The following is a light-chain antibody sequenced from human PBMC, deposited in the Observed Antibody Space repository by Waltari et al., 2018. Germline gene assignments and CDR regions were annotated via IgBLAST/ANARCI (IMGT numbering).Light chain of an antibody. J-gene: IGLJ3*02. V-gene: IGLV1-44*01. CDR3: AAWDGSQFARV. CDR2: STN. CDR1: SSIIGSDT. Sequence: QSVLTQPPSASGTPGPRVIISCSGSSSIIGSDTVNWYQQLPGTAPRLLIYSTNQRPSGVPDRFSGSKSGTSAFLAISGLQSEDESDYYCAAWDGSQFARVFGGGTKLSVL.